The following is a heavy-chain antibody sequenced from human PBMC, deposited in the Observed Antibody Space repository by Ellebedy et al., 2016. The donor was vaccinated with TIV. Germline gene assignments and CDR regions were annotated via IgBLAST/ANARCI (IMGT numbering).Heavy chain of an antibody. Sequence: GGSLRLXCAASGFTFSHAWMSWVRQAPGKGLERVGRIRSKTDGGTTDYAAPVKGRFTISRDDSKNTVYLQMNSLKTEDTAVYYCTTFLDYYDSSDHYPFDYWGRGTLVTVSS. CDR2: IRSKTDGGTT. D-gene: IGHD3-22*01. CDR3: TTFLDYYDSSDHYPFDY. J-gene: IGHJ4*02. CDR1: GFTFSHAW. V-gene: IGHV3-15*01.